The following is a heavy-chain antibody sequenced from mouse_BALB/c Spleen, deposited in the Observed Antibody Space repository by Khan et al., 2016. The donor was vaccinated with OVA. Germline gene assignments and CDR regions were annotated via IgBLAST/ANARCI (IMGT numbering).Heavy chain of an antibody. J-gene: IGHJ3*01. Sequence: QVTLKESGPGILQPSQTLNLTCSFSGFSLSASGVSVSWIRQPSGKGLEWLAHIYWDDDKHYNPSLKSRLTISKDTSRNQVFLKITSEDTADTATYYCARRPRGVYSDYLFAYWGQGTLVTVSA. V-gene: IGHV8-12*01. CDR1: GFSLSASGVS. D-gene: IGHD2-4*01. CDR2: IYWDDDK. CDR3: ARRPRGVYSDYLFAY.